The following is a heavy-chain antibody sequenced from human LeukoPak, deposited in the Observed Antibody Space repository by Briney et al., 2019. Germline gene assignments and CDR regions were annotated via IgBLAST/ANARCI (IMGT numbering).Heavy chain of an antibody. D-gene: IGHD3-22*01. CDR1: GYTFTSYG. J-gene: IGHJ4*02. V-gene: IGHV1-18*01. CDR2: ISAYNGNT. CDR3: ARVRRDYYDSSGPADY. Sequence: ASVKVSCKASGYTFTSYGISWVRQAPGQGLEWMGWISAYNGNTNYAQTLQSRVTMTTDTSTSTAYMELRSLRSDDTAVYYCARVRRDYYDSSGPADYWGQGTLVTVSS.